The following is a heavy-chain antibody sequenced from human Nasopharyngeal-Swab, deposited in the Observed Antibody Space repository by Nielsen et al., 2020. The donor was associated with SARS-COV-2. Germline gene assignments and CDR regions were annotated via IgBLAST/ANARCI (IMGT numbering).Heavy chain of an antibody. Sequence: ETLSLTCTVSGGSISTSSDFWGWVRQAPGKGLVWVSRVNEDGSRTDYADSVRGRFTISRDNAKNTLYLQMNSLRVEDTAVYYCAKDRIFGVVIIPVYHGMDVWGQGTTVTVSS. V-gene: IGHV3-74*01. D-gene: IGHD3-3*01. CDR1: GGSISTSSDF. CDR2: VNEDGSRT. CDR3: AKDRIFGVVIIPVYHGMDV. J-gene: IGHJ6*02.